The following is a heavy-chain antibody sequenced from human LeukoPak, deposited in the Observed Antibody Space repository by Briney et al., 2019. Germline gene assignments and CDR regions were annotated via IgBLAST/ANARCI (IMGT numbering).Heavy chain of an antibody. CDR3: ARFSIVVVPAARLNHWYFDL. V-gene: IGHV4-34*01. CDR1: GGSFSGYY. J-gene: IGHJ2*01. Sequence: SETLSLTCAVYGGSFSGYYWSWIRQPPGKGLEWIGEINHSGSTNYNPSLKSRVTISVDTSKNQFSLKLSSVTAADTAVYYCARFSIVVVPAARLNHWYFDLWGRGTLVTVSS. D-gene: IGHD2-2*01. CDR2: INHSGST.